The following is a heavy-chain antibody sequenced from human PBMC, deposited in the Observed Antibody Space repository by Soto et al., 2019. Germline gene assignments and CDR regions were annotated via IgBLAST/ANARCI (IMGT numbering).Heavy chain of an antibody. D-gene: IGHD3-22*01. V-gene: IGHV3-23*01. CDR1: GFTFSSYA. CDR2: ISGSGGST. Sequence: GGSLRLSCAASGFTFSSYAMSWVRQAPGKGLEWVSAISGSGGSTYYADSVKGRFTISRDNSKNTLYLQMNSLRAEDTAVYYCAKDLYYDDSSGYYLLGPFDYWGQGTLVTVSS. J-gene: IGHJ4*02. CDR3: AKDLYYDDSSGYYLLGPFDY.